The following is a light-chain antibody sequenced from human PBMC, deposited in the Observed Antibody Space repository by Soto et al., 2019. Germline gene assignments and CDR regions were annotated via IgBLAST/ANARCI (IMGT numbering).Light chain of an antibody. CDR2: GAS. V-gene: IGKV3-20*01. Sequence: EIVLTQSPGTLSLSPGERATLSCRASQSVSSSYLAWYQQKPGQAPRLLIYGASSRATDIPDRFSGSGSGTDFTLTVSRLEPEDFAVYYCQHYGSSPFTFDQGTKLEIK. J-gene: IGKJ2*01. CDR1: QSVSSSY. CDR3: QHYGSSPFT.